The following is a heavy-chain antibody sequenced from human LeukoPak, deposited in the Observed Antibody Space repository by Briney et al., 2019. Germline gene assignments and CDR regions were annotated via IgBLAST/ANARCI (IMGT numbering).Heavy chain of an antibody. J-gene: IGHJ4*02. CDR2: ISSSGSTI. CDR1: GFTFSDYY. Sequence: PGGSLRLSCAASGFTFSDYYMSWIRQAPGKGLEWVSYISSSGSTIYYADSVKGRFTISRDNAKNSLYLQMNSLRAEDTAVYYCARHIPRGNNYFDYWGQGALVTVSS. D-gene: IGHD3-16*01. CDR3: ARHIPRGNNYFDY. V-gene: IGHV3-11*01.